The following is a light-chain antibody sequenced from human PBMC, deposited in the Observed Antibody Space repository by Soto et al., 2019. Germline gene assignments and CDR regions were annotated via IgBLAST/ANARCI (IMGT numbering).Light chain of an antibody. Sequence: QSVLTQPPSASGTPGQRVTMSCSGSRPNIGSNTINWYQQLPGRAPKVLIYSNDQRPSGVLDRFSGSKSGTSASLAISGLQSEDEADYYCAAWDDSLKVVVFGGGTKLTVL. CDR3: AAWDDSLKVVV. V-gene: IGLV1-44*01. CDR2: SND. CDR1: RPNIGSNT. J-gene: IGLJ2*01.